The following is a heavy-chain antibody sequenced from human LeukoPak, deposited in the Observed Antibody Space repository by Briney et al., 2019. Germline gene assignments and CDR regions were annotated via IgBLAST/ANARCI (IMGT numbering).Heavy chain of an antibody. CDR1: GWTFSGYY. J-gene: IGHJ4*02. D-gene: IGHD1-14*01. V-gene: IGHV4-34*01. CDR2: ISDSGST. CDR3: ARGRYPVLN. Sequence: SETLSLTCAVYGWTFSGYYLSWIRQPPGKGLEWIGEISDSGSTNYNPSLKSRVTISIDTSKKQFSLYLSSVTAADTAVYYCARGRYPVLNWGQGTLVSVSS.